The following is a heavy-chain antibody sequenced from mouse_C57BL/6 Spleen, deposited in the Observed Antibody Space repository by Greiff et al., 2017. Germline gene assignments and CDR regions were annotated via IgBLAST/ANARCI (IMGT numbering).Heavy chain of an antibody. CDR1: GFTFSSYG. CDR2: ISSGGSYT. J-gene: IGHJ2*01. Sequence: EVQGVESGGDLVKPGGSLKLSCAASGFTFSSYGMSWVRQTPDKRLEWVATISSGGSYTYYPDSVKGRFTISRDNAKNTLYLQMSSLKSEDTAMYYCARREVGRYFDYWGQGTTLTVSS. V-gene: IGHV5-6*01. D-gene: IGHD4-1*01. CDR3: ARREVGRYFDY.